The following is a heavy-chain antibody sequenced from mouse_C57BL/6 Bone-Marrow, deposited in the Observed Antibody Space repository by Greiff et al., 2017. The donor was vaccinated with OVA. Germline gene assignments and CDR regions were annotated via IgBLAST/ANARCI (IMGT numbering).Heavy chain of an antibody. V-gene: IGHV5-9-1*02. J-gene: IGHJ3*01. CDR3: TRVDYYYGPAWFAY. D-gene: IGHD1-1*01. CDR1: GFTFSSYA. Sequence: EVMLVESGEGLVKPGGSLKLSCAASGFTFSSYAMSWVRQTPEKRLEWVAYISSGGDYIYYADNVKGRFTISRDKARNTLYLQMSSLKSEDTAMYYWTRVDYYYGPAWFAYWGQGTLVTVSA. CDR2: ISSGGDYI.